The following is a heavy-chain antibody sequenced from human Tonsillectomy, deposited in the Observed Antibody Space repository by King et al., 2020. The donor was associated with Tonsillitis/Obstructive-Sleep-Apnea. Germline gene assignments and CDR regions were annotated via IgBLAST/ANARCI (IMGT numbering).Heavy chain of an antibody. V-gene: IGHV4-34*01. D-gene: IGHD2-2*01. CDR2: INHSGST. J-gene: IGHJ4*02. CDR3: ATAALVFVVVPAAQHAYYFDY. CDR1: GGSFSGYY. Sequence: VQLQQWGAGLLKPSETLSLTCAVYGGSFSGYYWSWIRQPPGKGLEWIGEINHSGSTNYNPSLKSRVTISVDTSKNQFSLKLSSVTAADTAVYYCATAALVFVVVPAAQHAYYFDYWGQGTLVTVSS.